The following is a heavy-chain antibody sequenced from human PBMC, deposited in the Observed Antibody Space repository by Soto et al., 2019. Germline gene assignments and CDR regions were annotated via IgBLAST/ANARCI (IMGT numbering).Heavy chain of an antibody. Sequence: SETVSLTCTVSGASIITDKYFWVWIRQSPTRGLELIGSISYSGRTYDNPSLQSRITTSIDASKNQFSLKLTSVTTADTAVYYCARRRASDYGGNHHPYYFESWGQGVPVTVSS. V-gene: IGHV4-39*01. J-gene: IGHJ4*02. CDR1: GASIITDKYF. CDR3: ARRRASDYGGNHHPYYFES. D-gene: IGHD4-17*01. CDR2: ISYSGRT.